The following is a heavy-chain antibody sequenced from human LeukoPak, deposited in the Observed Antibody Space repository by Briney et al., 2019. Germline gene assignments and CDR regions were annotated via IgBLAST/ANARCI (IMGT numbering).Heavy chain of an antibody. V-gene: IGHV4-34*01. D-gene: IGHD4-23*01. Sequence: PSETLSLTCAVYGGSFSGYYWSWIRQPPGKWLEWIGEINHSGSTNYNPSLKSRVTISVDTSKNQFSLKLSSVTAADTAVYYCARRSDYGGIPLFDYWGQGTLVTVPS. J-gene: IGHJ4*02. CDR3: ARRSDYGGIPLFDY. CDR2: INHSGST. CDR1: GGSFSGYY.